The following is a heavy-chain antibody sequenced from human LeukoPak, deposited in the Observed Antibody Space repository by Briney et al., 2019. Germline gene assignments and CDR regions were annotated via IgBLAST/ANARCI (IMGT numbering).Heavy chain of an antibody. V-gene: IGHV3-30*02. CDR3: AKDLFGDYVWGTYRAMDK. D-gene: IGHD3-16*02. Sequence: SGGSLRLSCAASGFSLSRYGMHWVRQAPGKGLEWVAFIRYDGSDTYVADSLKGRLTVSRDNSKDSLYLQMNSLRTEDTAVYYCAKDLFGDYVWGTYRAMDKWGQGTLVTVSS. CDR2: IRYDGSDT. CDR1: GFSLSRYG. J-gene: IGHJ4*02.